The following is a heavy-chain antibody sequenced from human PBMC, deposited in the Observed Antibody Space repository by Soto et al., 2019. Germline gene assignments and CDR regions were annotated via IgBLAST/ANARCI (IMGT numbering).Heavy chain of an antibody. CDR2: ISASGDNT. CDR1: GFTFDSYA. V-gene: IGHV3-23*01. Sequence: EVQLLQSGGDLVQPGGSLRLSCAASGFTFDSYAMIWVRQAPGKGLEWVSGISASGDNTYYADAVEGRFAISRDNRKNTLFLQMNSLRAEDTAVYYCAKALLIAPVASAFDIWGQGTMVTVSS. D-gene: IGHD6-13*01. J-gene: IGHJ3*02. CDR3: AKALLIAPVASAFDI.